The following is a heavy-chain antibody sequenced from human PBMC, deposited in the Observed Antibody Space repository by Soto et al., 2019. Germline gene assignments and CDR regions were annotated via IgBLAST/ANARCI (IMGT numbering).Heavy chain of an antibody. CDR1: GFTFTRYW. D-gene: IGHD1-26*01. CDR2: IKQDGSEK. Sequence: GASLRLSCAASGFTFTRYWMSWVRQAPGKGLEWVANIKQDGSEKYYVDSVKGRLTISRDNAKNSLYLQMNSLRAEDTAVYYCARAMGPITFDYWGQGTLVTVSS. V-gene: IGHV3-7*01. CDR3: ARAMGPITFDY. J-gene: IGHJ4*02.